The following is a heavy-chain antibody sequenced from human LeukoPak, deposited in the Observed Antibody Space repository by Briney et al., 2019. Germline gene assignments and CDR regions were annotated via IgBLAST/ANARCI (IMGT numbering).Heavy chain of an antibody. CDR2: ISSSGSTI. Sequence: GGSLRLSCAASGFTFSDNYMSWIRQAPGKGLEWVSYISSSGSTIYYTDSVKGRFTTSRDNAKNSLYLQMNSLRAEDTAVYYCARMGRFLEWLFDYWGQGTLVTVSS. CDR1: GFTFSDNY. CDR3: ARMGRFLEWLFDY. V-gene: IGHV3-11*04. D-gene: IGHD3-3*01. J-gene: IGHJ4*02.